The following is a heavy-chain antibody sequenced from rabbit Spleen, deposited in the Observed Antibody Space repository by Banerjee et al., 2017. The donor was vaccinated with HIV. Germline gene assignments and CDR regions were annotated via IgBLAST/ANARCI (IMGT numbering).Heavy chain of an antibody. D-gene: IGHD4-1*01. Sequence: QSLEESGGDLVKPGASLTLTCTASGFSFSSNDYMCWVRQAPGKGLEWISCITGVSSDFTYSATWAKGRFTISKTSSTTVTLQMTSLTAADRATYFCARDLVGVIGWNFGWWGQGTLVTVS. CDR3: ARDLVGVIGWNFGW. J-gene: IGHJ6*01. CDR2: ITGVSSDFT. V-gene: IGHV1S40*01. CDR1: GFSFSSNDY.